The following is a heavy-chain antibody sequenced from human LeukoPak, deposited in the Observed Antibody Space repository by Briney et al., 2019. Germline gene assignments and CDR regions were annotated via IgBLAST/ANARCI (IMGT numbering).Heavy chain of an antibody. CDR1: GYTFTGYY. V-gene: IGHV1-18*04. D-gene: IGHD3-9*01. J-gene: IGHJ6*03. CDR3: ARGALGTLRYFDWLLSDQYYYYYYMDV. Sequence: ASVKVSCKASGYTFTGYYMHWVRQAPGQGLEWMGWISAYNGNTNYAQKLQGRVTMTTDTSTSTAYMELRSLRSDDTAVYYCARGALGTLRYFDWLLSDQYYYYYYMDVWGKGTTVTVSS. CDR2: ISAYNGNT.